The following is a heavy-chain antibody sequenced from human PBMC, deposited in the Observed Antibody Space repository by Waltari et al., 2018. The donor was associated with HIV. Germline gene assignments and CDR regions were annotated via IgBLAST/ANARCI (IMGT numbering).Heavy chain of an antibody. V-gene: IGHV3-21*02. CDR3: ARDSRGTSWSLNWFDP. CDR1: GFTSSDSS. CDR2: VSSSGSFI. Sequence: ELQLVDSGGGLVKPGGSLTITCAAPGFTSSDSSMNWVRQSPGKGREWVSSVSSSGSFIYYADSVKGRFTISRDNAQNSMYLQMNNRRADDSAMYYCARDSRGTSWSLNWFDPWGQGTLVTVSS. J-gene: IGHJ5*02. D-gene: IGHD6-13*01.